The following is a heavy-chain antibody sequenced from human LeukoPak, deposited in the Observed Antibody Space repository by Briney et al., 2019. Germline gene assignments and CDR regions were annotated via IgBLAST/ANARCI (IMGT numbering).Heavy chain of an antibody. V-gene: IGHV1-69*13. CDR1: GGTFSSYV. D-gene: IGHD2-2*01. Sequence: ASVKVSCKASGGTFSSYVISWVRQAPGQGLEWMGGIIPIFGTANYAQKFQGRVTITADESTSTAYMELSSLRSEDTAVYYCARALLRYCSSTSCYWFDPWGQGTLVTVSS. CDR2: IIPIFGTA. J-gene: IGHJ5*02. CDR3: ARALLRYCSSTSCYWFDP.